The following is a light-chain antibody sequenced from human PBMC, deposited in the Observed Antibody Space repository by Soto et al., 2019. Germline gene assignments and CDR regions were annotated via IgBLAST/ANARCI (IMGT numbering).Light chain of an antibody. J-gene: IGLJ3*02. CDR3: SSYAGSNNWV. CDR1: SSDVGGYNY. Sequence: QSALTQPPSASGSPGQSVTISCTGTSSDVGGYNYVSWYQQHPGKAPKLMIYEVSKRPSGVPDRFSGSKSGNTASLTVSGXXXXXXXDYYCSSYAGSNNWVFGGGTKL. CDR2: EVS. V-gene: IGLV2-8*01.